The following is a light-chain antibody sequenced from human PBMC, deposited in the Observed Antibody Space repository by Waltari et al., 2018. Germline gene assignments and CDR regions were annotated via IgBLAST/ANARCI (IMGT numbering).Light chain of an antibody. CDR2: DAS. V-gene: IGKV3-11*01. J-gene: IGKJ3*01. Sequence: EIVLTHSRATLSLSPGARATFSCRASQSVTSYLAWYQQKPGQAPRLLIYDASNRATGIPARFSGSGSGTDFTLTISSLEPEDFAVYYCQQRSNWLFTFGPGTKVGLK. CDR1: QSVTSY. CDR3: QQRSNWLFT.